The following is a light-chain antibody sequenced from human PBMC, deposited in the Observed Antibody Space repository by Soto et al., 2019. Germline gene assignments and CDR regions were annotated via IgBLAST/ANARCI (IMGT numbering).Light chain of an antibody. V-gene: IGKV3-20*01. J-gene: IGKJ1*01. CDR2: DAS. CDR1: QSGSSY. CDR3: QQYGSSPWT. Sequence: EVVLTQSPATLSLSPVDSATLSCRASQSGSSYFACYQQKPGQAPRLLIYDASNSATGIPDRFSGSGSGTDFTLTISRLQPEDFAAEYCQQYGSSPWTFGQGTKVDIK.